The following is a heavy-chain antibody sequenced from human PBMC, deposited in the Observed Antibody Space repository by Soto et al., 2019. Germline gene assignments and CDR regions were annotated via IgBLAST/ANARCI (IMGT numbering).Heavy chain of an antibody. Sequence: QVQLVQSGAEVKKPGSSVKVSCKASGGTFSSYAISWVRQAPGQGLEWMGGIIPIFGTANYAQKFQARVTITADKSTSTAYMELSSLRSEDTAVYYCAIQHRYYYDSSGYRIDYWGQGTLVTVSS. CDR3: AIQHRYYYDSSGYRIDY. CDR1: GGTFSSYA. D-gene: IGHD3-22*01. V-gene: IGHV1-69*06. J-gene: IGHJ4*02. CDR2: IIPIFGTA.